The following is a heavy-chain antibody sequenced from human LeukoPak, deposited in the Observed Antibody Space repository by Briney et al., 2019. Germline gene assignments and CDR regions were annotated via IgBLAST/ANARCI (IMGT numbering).Heavy chain of an antibody. J-gene: IGHJ6*03. CDR2: ISAYNGNT. D-gene: IGHD4-23*01. Sequence: ASVKVSCKASGYTFTSYGISWVRQAPGQGLEWMGWISAYNGNTNYAQKLQGRVTMTTDTSTSTAYMELRSLRSDDTAVYYCARDSGIYGGNAYYYYYYYMDVWGKGTTVTVSS. CDR3: ARDSGIYGGNAYYYYYYYMDV. V-gene: IGHV1-18*01. CDR1: GYTFTSYG.